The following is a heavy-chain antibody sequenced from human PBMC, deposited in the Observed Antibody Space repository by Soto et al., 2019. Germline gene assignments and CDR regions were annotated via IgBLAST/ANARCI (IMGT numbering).Heavy chain of an antibody. Sequence: SVKVSFKTAVDRFTGCCLHWLRQASLQVLECMVWINANTGGTNYAQNFQGRVTVTRDTSISTAYMELRMLTPHHTAVYFCARESLVIGTHHFDYWGQGTRVTVSS. CDR3: ARESLVIGTHHFDY. CDR1: VDRFTGCC. V-gene: IGHV1-2*02. CDR2: INANTGGT. J-gene: IGHJ4*02. D-gene: IGHD1-7*01.